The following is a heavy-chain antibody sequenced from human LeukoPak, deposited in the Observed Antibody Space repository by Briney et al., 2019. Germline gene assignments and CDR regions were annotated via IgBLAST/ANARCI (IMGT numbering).Heavy chain of an antibody. V-gene: IGHV3-33*01. CDR3: ARRLDLGAVAAIDY. CDR2: IWYDGDDK. CDR1: GFTFSSYG. Sequence: GRSLRLSCAASGFTFSSYGMHWVRQAPGKGLEWAAVIWYDGDDKYYADSVKGRFTISRDNSKNTLYLQMNSLRAEDTAVYYCARRLDLGAVAAIDYWGQGTLVTVSS. D-gene: IGHD6-19*01. J-gene: IGHJ4*02.